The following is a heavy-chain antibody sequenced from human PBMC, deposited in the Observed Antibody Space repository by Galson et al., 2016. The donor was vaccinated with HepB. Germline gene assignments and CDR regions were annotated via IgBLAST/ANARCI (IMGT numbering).Heavy chain of an antibody. CDR2: IRAYNGNT. CDR1: GYTFINSG. J-gene: IGHJ5*02. Sequence: SVKVSCKASGYTFINSGISWVRQAPGQGLEWMGWIRAYNGNTNYAQKFQGRVTMTTDTSTSTAYMELRSLRSDDTAVYYCAKEGPTGWFDPWGQGTPVTVSS. V-gene: IGHV1-18*01. D-gene: IGHD3-10*01. CDR3: AKEGPTGWFDP.